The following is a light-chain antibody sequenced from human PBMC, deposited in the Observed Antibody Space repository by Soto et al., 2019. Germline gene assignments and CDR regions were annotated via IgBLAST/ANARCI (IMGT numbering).Light chain of an antibody. CDR3: GTWDSSLNARV. V-gene: IGLV1-51*02. CDR2: ENN. CDR1: SSNIGNNY. Sequence: QSVLTQPPSVSAAPGQKVTISCSGSSSNIGNNYVSWYQQLPATAPKLLIYENNKRPSGTPDRFSGSKSGTSATLGITGLQTGDEADYYCGTWDSSLNARVFGGGTKVTVL. J-gene: IGLJ2*01.